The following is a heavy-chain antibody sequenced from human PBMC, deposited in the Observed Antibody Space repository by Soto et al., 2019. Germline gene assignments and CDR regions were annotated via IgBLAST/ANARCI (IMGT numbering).Heavy chain of an antibody. CDR1: GFTFDDYA. Sequence: GGSLRLSCAASGFTFDDYAMHWVRQAPGKGLEWVSGISWNSGSIGYADSVKGRFTISRDNAKNSLYLQMNSLRAEDTALYYCAKDKEWLVMFRAFDIWGQGTMVTVSS. CDR2: ISWNSGSI. CDR3: AKDKEWLVMFRAFDI. J-gene: IGHJ3*02. D-gene: IGHD6-19*01. V-gene: IGHV3-9*01.